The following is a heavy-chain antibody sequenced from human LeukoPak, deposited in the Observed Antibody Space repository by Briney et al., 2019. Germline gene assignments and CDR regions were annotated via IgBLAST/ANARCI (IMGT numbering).Heavy chain of an antibody. Sequence: SETLSLTCTVSGGSIIGYYLSWIRQPPGKGLEWIGSIYHSGSTNYNPSLKSRVTISVETSKNQFSLKLSSVTAADTAVYYCARYANSPYYYYAMDVWGQGTTVTVSS. J-gene: IGHJ6*02. V-gene: IGHV4-59*12. CDR1: GGSIIGYY. CDR2: IYHSGST. CDR3: ARYANSPYYYYAMDV. D-gene: IGHD4/OR15-4a*01.